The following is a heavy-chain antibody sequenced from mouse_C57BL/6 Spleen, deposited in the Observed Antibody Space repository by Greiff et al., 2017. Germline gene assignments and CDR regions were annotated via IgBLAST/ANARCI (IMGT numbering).Heavy chain of an antibody. Sequence: EVKVVESGGGLVKPGGSLKLSCAASGFTFSDYGMHWVRQAPEKGLEWVAYISSGSSTIYYADTVKGRFTISRDNAKNTLFLQMTSLRSEDTAMYYCARDITTVVATGYFDYWGQGTTLTVSS. CDR2: ISSGSSTI. CDR1: GFTFSDYG. V-gene: IGHV5-17*01. CDR3: ARDITTVVATGYFDY. D-gene: IGHD1-1*01. J-gene: IGHJ2*01.